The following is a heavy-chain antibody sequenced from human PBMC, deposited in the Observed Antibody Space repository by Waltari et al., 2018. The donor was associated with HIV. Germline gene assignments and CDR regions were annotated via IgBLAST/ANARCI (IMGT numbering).Heavy chain of an antibody. CDR3: ARVDRAGTTSGWDVFDI. D-gene: IGHD1-1*01. J-gene: IGHJ3*02. V-gene: IGHV3-66*01. CDR2: MYSGGTQ. CDR1: GFTVSSHH. Sequence: EVQLVESGGGLVRPGGSLRLSCAASGFTVSSHHMGWVRQTPGKGLEYVSVMYSGGTQHYADSVNGRFTISRDSSKSALYLQMNTLRAEDTALYYCARVDRAGTTSGWDVFDIWGQGTMVTVSS.